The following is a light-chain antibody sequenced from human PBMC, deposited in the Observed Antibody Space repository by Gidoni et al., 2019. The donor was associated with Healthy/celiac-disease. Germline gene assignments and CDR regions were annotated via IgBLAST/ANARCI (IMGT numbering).Light chain of an antibody. J-gene: IGKJ2*01. CDR1: QSISSW. Sequence: DIQMTQSPSTLSASVGDRVTITCRASQSISSWLAWYQQKPGKAPKLLIYTASSLESGVPSRFSGSGSVTEFTLTISSLQPDDFATYYCQQYNSYSPYTFGQGTKLEIK. V-gene: IGKV1-5*03. CDR3: QQYNSYSPYT. CDR2: TAS.